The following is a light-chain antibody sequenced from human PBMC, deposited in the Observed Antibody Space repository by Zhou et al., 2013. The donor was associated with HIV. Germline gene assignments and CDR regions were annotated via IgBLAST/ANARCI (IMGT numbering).Light chain of an antibody. J-gene: IGKJ5*01. CDR3: QQYDNLPT. CDR2: DAS. Sequence: DIQMTQSPSTLSASVGDRVTITCRASQSISSWLAWYQQKPQKAPKLLIYDASNLEAGVPSRFSGSGSGTDFTFNIRSLQPEDIATYFCQQYDNLPTFGQGTRLEIK. V-gene: IGKV1-33*01. CDR1: QSISSW.